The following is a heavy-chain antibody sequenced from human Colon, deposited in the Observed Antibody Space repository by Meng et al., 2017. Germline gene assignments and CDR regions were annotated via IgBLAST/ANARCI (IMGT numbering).Heavy chain of an antibody. CDR1: GASVSSDSHY. CDR2: IYYTGNT. V-gene: IGHV4-61*03. D-gene: IGHD4-17*01. J-gene: IGHJ5*02. CDR3: ARVNGDFDEAWFDP. Sequence: QVQLQEPGPGLVRPSETLSPTCTVSGASVSSDSHYWSWIRQSPGKGLEWIGYIYYTGNTNYNPSLASRVSMSLDTSKNHFSLHLTSVTAADTAIYYCARVNGDFDEAWFDPWGQGTLVTVSS.